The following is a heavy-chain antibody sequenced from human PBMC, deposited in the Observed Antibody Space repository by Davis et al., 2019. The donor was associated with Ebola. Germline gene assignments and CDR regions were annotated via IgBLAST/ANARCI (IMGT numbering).Heavy chain of an antibody. CDR1: GGSVSSDNYY. V-gene: IGHV4-61*01. Sequence: PSETLSLTCTVSGGSVSSDNYYWTWIRQPPGKGLEWIGYIYYSGSTNYNPSLKSRVTISVDTSKNQFSLKLSSGTAADTAVYYCARGSPWIKNYAPYGGAFDIWGQGTMVTVSS. CDR3: ARGSPWIKNYAPYGGAFDI. D-gene: IGHD5-12*01. J-gene: IGHJ3*02. CDR2: IYYSGST.